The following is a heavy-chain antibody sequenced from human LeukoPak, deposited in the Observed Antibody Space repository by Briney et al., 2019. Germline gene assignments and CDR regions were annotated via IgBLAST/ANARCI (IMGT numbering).Heavy chain of an antibody. CDR2: IGYDGSNK. CDR1: GSTFSDYA. J-gene: IGHJ3*01. CDR3: ARDRFMVRGVMVGTFDL. D-gene: IGHD3-10*01. Sequence: GGSLRLSCAASGSTFSDYAMHWVRQAPGKGLEWVAVIGYDGSNKYDADSVKGRFTISRDNSKNMMYLQMNSLRAEDTAVYYCARDRFMVRGVMVGTFDLWGQGTMVTVSS. V-gene: IGHV3-33*01.